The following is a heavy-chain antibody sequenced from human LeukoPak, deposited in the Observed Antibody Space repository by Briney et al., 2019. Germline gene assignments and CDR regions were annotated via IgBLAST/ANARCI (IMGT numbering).Heavy chain of an antibody. J-gene: IGHJ5*02. V-gene: IGHV4-59*01. CDR3: ASILTGYGDWFDP. CDR2: IYYSGST. CDR1: GGSISSYY. D-gene: IGHD3-9*01. Sequence: SETLSLTCTVSGGSISSYYWSWIRQPPGKGLEWIGYIYYSGSTNYNPSLKSRVTISVDTSKNQFSLKLSSVTAADTAVYYRASILTGYGDWFDPWGQGTLVTVSS.